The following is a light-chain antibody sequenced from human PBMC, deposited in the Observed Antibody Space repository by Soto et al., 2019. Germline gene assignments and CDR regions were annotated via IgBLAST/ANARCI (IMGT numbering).Light chain of an antibody. CDR2: DAS. V-gene: IGKV1-33*01. CDR1: QDISNS. Sequence: DIQMTQSPSSLSASVGDRVTITCQASQDISNSLNWYQQKTGKAPKLLIYDASNLETGVPSRFSGSGSGTDFTFTISSLQAEDIATYYCQQYDTRPRTFGQGTKLEIK. J-gene: IGKJ2*01. CDR3: QQYDTRPRT.